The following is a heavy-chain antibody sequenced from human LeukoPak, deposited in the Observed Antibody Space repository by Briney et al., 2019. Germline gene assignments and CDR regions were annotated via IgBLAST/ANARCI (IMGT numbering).Heavy chain of an antibody. CDR3: ARLYCSGGSCYVPALYCGMDV. J-gene: IGHJ6*04. V-gene: IGHV3-21*01. Sequence: PGGSLRLSCAASGFTFSSYSMNWVRQAPGKGLEWVSSISSSSSYIYYADSVKGRFTISRDNAKNSLYLQMNSLRAEDTAVYYCARLYCSGGSCYVPALYCGMDVWGKGTTVTVSS. CDR1: GFTFSSYS. D-gene: IGHD2-15*01. CDR2: ISSSSSYI.